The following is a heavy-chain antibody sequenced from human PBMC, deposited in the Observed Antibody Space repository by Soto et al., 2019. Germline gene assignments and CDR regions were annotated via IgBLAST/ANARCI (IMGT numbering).Heavy chain of an antibody. J-gene: IGHJ5*02. CDR1: GYTFTSYA. V-gene: IGHV1-3*01. CDR2: INAGNGNT. Sequence: QVQLVQSGAEVKKPGASVKVSCKASGYTFTSYAMHWVRQAPGQRLEWMGWINAGNGNTKYSQKFQGRVTITRDTAASTAYMELSSLKSEATAVYYCARVVVRGVRFDPWGQGTLVTVSS. D-gene: IGHD3-10*01. CDR3: ARVVVRGVRFDP.